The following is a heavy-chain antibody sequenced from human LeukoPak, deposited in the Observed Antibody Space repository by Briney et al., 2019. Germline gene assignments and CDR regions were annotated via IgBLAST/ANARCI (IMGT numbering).Heavy chain of an antibody. CDR2: IYYSGST. CDR1: GGSISSSSYY. J-gene: IGHJ5*02. V-gene: IGHV4-39*07. D-gene: IGHD3-16*01. CDR3: ARSRGGYGDYGSWFDP. Sequence: SETLSLTCTVSGGSISSSSYYWGWIRQPPGKGLEWIGSIYYSGSTYYNPSLKSRVTISVDTSENQLSLTLNSVTAADTAVYYCARSRGGYGDYGSWFDPWGQGILVTVSS.